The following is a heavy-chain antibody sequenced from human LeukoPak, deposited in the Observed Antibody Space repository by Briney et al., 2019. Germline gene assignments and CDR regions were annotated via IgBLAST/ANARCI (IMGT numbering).Heavy chain of an antibody. Sequence: GGSLTLSCQASGFTFYMYAMSWVRQAPGKGLEWVASMCGTAGCTFYPDSVKGRFTISRDNSKNVLYLRLNSLTTEDTAIYYCAKDRPNFHENSGHYYRRDGDSWGQGTLVTVSS. CDR2: MCGTAGCT. D-gene: IGHD3-22*01. CDR1: GFTFYMYA. V-gene: IGHV3-23*01. CDR3: AKDRPNFHENSGHYYRRDGDS. J-gene: IGHJ5*01.